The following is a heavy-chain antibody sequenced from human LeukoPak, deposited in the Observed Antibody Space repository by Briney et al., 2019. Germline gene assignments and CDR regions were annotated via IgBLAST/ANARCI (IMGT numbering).Heavy chain of an antibody. J-gene: IGHJ6*02. CDR2: ISSSGSTI. V-gene: IGHV3-11*01. D-gene: IGHD5-18*01. CDR3: ARDRNTAMGYYYYGMDV. CDR1: GFTFSDYY. Sequence: GGSLRLSCAASGFTFSDYYMSWIRQAPGKGLEWVSYISSSGSTIYYADSVKGRFTISRDNAKNSLYLQMNSLRAEDTAVYYCARDRNTAMGYYYYGMDVWGQGTTVTVSS.